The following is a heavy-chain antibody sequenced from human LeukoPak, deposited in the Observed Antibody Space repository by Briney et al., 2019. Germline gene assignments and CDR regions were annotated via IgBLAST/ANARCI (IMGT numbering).Heavy chain of an antibody. Sequence: SETLSLTCTVSGGSISVYYWSWIRQPPGKGLEWIGYIYYSGSTNYNPSLKSRVTISVDTSKNQFSLKLSSVTAADTAVYYCARHSKYYYDSSGSYVGYFQQWGQGTLVTVSS. CDR3: ARHSKYYYDSSGSYVGYFQQ. CDR1: GGSISVYY. D-gene: IGHD3-22*01. CDR2: IYYSGST. V-gene: IGHV4-59*08. J-gene: IGHJ1*01.